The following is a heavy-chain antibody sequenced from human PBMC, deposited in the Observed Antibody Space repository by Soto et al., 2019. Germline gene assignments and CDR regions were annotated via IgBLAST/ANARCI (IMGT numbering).Heavy chain of an antibody. CDR1: GFTYSDQY. Sequence: GGSQTLSCAVLGFTYSDQYMGWVRQATRKRLERDGRNRNKANSCTTDYAASAKGRFTISRDDSKNSLDLQMISLKTEDADVYYCARVGISSACSSGRRYDYWGQGTQVTVSS. V-gene: IGHV3-72*01. D-gene: IGHD2-2*01. J-gene: IGHJ4*02. CDR3: ARVGISSACSSGRRYDY. CDR2: NRNKANSCTT.